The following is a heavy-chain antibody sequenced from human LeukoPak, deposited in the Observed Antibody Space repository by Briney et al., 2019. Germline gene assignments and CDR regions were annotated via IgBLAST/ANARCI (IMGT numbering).Heavy chain of an antibody. CDR3: TKNAAYYLDY. CDR2: IHHIGLT. V-gene: IGHV4-4*02. D-gene: IGHD2-15*01. J-gene: IGHJ4*02. Sequence: PSGTLSLTCAVSGGSITNDNWWSWVRQAPGKGLEWIGEIHHIGLTNYNPSLKSRVIMSVDKSNNQLSLKMNSVTAADTAMYYCTKNAAYYLDYWGQGTLVTVAS. CDR1: GGSITNDNW.